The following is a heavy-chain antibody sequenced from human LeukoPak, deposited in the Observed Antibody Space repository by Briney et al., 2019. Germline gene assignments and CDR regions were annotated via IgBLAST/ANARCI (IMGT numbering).Heavy chain of an antibody. CDR1: GFSVSSTY. CDR2: IYSSGNI. Sequence: PGGSLRLSCAASGFSVSSTYMSWVRQAPGKGLEWVSVIYSSGNIYYIDSVKGRFTISRDTSKNTLYLQMNRLRAEDTAVYYCASRHCSGGGCYFAGADPFDYWGQGTLDTVSS. V-gene: IGHV3-53*01. CDR3: ASRHCSGGGCYFAGADPFDY. J-gene: IGHJ4*02. D-gene: IGHD2-15*01.